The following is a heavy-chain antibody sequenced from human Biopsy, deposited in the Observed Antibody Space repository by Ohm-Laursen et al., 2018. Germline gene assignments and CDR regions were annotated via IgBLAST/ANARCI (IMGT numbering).Heavy chain of an antibody. CDR1: GFIFDDYA. Sequence: SLRLSCAASGFIFDDYAMHWVRHAPGKGLEWVSGISWNSVGIGYADSVKGRFTISRDNAKNFLYLQMNNLRPEDAALYYCAKIHCSGGSCYPNAFDMWGHGTRVTVS. CDR3: AKIHCSGGSCYPNAFDM. J-gene: IGHJ3*02. D-gene: IGHD2-15*01. CDR2: ISWNSVGI. V-gene: IGHV3-9*01.